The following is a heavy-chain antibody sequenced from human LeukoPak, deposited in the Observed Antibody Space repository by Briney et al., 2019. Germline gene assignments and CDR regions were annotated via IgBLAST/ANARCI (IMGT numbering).Heavy chain of an antibody. CDR1: GYTFTSYY. Sequence: ASVKVSCKASGYTFTSYYMHRVRQAPGQGLEWMGIINPSGGSTSYAQKFQGRVTMTSDTSTSTVYMELSSLRSEDTAVYYCASERLFGVVTDAFDIWGRRTMVTVSS. V-gene: IGHV1-46*03. D-gene: IGHD3-3*01. CDR2: INPSGGST. CDR3: ASERLFGVVTDAFDI. J-gene: IGHJ3*02.